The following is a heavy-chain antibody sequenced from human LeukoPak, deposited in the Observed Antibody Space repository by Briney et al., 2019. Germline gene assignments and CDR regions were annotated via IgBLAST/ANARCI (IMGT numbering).Heavy chain of an antibody. CDR1: GFTFSSYG. V-gene: IGHV3-30*03. CDR3: ARGYCSSTRCHFDY. CDR2: ISYDGSNK. J-gene: IGHJ4*02. Sequence: AGGSLRLSCAASGFTFSSYGMHWVRQAPGKGLEWVAVISYDGSNKYYADSVKGRFTISRDNSKNTLYLQMNSLRAEDTAVYYCARGYCSSTRCHFDYWGQGTLVTVSS. D-gene: IGHD2-2*01.